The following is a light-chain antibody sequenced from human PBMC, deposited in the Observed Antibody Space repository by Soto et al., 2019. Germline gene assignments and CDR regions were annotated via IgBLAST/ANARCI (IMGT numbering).Light chain of an antibody. CDR1: QSVSYW. CDR2: DAS. CDR3: QQYNSWT. Sequence: DIQMTQSPSTLSTSGGARVTNICRATQSVSYWLAWYQQKPGKAPKLLIYDASSLESGVPSRFSGSGSGTEFTLTISSLQPDDFATYYCQQYNSWTFGQGAKVDIK. V-gene: IGKV1-5*02. J-gene: IGKJ1*01.